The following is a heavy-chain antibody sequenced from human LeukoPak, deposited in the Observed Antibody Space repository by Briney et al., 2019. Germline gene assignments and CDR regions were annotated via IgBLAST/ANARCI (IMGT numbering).Heavy chain of an antibody. CDR1: GYTFTSYG. Sequence: ASVKVSCKASGYTFTSYGISWVRQATGQGLEWMGWMNPNSGNTGYAQKFQGRVTMTRNTSISTAYMELSSLRSEDTAVYYCARSGYGTTYWYFDLWGRGTLVTVSS. D-gene: IGHD1-7*01. CDR3: ARSGYGTTYWYFDL. V-gene: IGHV1-8*02. CDR2: MNPNSGNT. J-gene: IGHJ2*01.